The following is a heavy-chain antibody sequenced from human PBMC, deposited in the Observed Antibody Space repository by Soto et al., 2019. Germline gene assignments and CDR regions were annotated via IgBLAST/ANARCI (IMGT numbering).Heavy chain of an antibody. J-gene: IGHJ3*02. CDR3: AKGDAFDI. V-gene: IGHV3-30*18. CDR2: ISYDGSNK. Sequence: PGGSLRLSCAASGFTFSSYGMHWVRQAPGKGLEWVAVISYDGSNKYYADSVKGRFTIFRDNSKNTLYLQMNSLRAEDTAVYYCAKGDAFDIWGQGTMVTVSS. CDR1: GFTFSSYG.